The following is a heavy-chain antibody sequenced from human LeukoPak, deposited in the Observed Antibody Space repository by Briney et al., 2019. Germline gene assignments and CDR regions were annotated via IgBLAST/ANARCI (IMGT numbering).Heavy chain of an antibody. J-gene: IGHJ4*02. V-gene: IGHV4-39*07. CDR2: RFYRGDT. Sequence: SETLSLTCTVSGASISRSTYYWGWFRQPPGKGLEWIGTRFYRGDTYYNPSLKSRVTISIDMSENQFSLKLSFVTAADTALYYRAKEQTGNKSFDSWGQGTLVTVSS. D-gene: IGHD4-23*01. CDR3: AKEQTGNKSFDS. CDR1: GASISRSTYY.